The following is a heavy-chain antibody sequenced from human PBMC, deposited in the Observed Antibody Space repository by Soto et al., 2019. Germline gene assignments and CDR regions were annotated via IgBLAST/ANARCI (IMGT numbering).Heavy chain of an antibody. D-gene: IGHD1-26*01. CDR3: AVQWELRGRDAFDI. V-gene: IGHV6-1*01. CDR2: TYYRSKWYN. CDR1: GDSVSSNSAA. J-gene: IGHJ3*02. Sequence: QTLSLTCAISGDSVSSNSAAWNWIRQSPSRGLEWLGRTYYRSKWYNDYAVSVKSRITINPDTSKNQFSLQLSSVTPEDTAVYYCAVQWELRGRDAFDIWGQGTMVTVSS.